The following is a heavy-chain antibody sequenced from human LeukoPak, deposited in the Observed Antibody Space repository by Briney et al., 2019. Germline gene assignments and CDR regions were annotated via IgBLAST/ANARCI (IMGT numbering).Heavy chain of an antibody. CDR2: MNQDGSEK. J-gene: IGHJ3*02. Sequence: GGSLRLSCEASGFTFSSYWMSCVRQAPGKGLEWVANMNQDGSEKYYVDSVKGRFTISRDNAKNSLYLQMNSLRAEDTAVYYCARESEKSGFGAFDIWGQGTMVTVSS. CDR3: ARESEKSGFGAFDI. D-gene: IGHD3-3*01. CDR1: GFTFSSYW. V-gene: IGHV3-7*04.